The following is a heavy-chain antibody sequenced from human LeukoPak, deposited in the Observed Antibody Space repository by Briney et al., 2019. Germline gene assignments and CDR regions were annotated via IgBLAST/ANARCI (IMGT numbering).Heavy chain of an antibody. CDR1: GFTFGDNG. J-gene: IGHJ4*02. D-gene: IGHD3-10*01. CDR3: ARFVPYFDY. CDR2: IRSKAYGGIK. V-gene: IGHV3-49*04. Sequence: SLRPSCTLAGFTFGDNGVSCVRQAAEEVREWVGFIRSKAYGGIKVYVASVKGRFTISRDDSKSIAYLQLNSLKTEDTAVYYCARFVPYFDYWGQGTLVTVSS.